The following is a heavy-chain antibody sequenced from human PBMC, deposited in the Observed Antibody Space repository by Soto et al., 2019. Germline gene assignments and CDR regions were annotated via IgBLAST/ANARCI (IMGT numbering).Heavy chain of an antibody. V-gene: IGHV3-33*01. CDR1: GFTFSSYG. D-gene: IGHD3-16*01. Sequence: GGSLRLSCAASGFTFSSYGIHGVRQAPGKGLEWVAVIWYDGSNKYYADSVKGRFTISRDNSKNTLYLQMNSLRAEDTAVYYCARDLDGMDVWGQGTTVTVSS. J-gene: IGHJ6*02. CDR2: IWYDGSNK. CDR3: ARDLDGMDV.